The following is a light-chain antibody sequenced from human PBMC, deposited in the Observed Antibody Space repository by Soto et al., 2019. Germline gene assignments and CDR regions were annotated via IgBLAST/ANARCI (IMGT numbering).Light chain of an antibody. J-gene: IGLJ1*01. V-gene: IGLV2-14*01. Sequence: QSVPTQPASVSGSPGQSITISCTGTSSDVGGYNYVSWYQQHPGKAPKLMIYDVSNRPSGVSNRFSGSKSGNTASLTISGLQAEDEADYYCSSYTSSSTLVFRTGTKVTVL. CDR2: DVS. CDR3: SSYTSSSTLV. CDR1: SSDVGGYNY.